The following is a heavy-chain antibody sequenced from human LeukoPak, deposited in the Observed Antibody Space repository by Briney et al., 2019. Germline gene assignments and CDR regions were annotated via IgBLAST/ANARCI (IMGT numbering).Heavy chain of an antibody. Sequence: VASVKVSCKASGYTFTGNYLHWVRQAPGQGLECMGWINPNSGGTNYAQKFQGRVAMTRDTSINTAYMELSSLRSDDTAVYFCARASSRGAGCYYYFDYWGQGTLVAVSS. CDR1: GYTFTGNY. J-gene: IGHJ4*02. D-gene: IGHD2-21*02. CDR2: INPNSGGT. V-gene: IGHV1-2*02. CDR3: ARASSRGAGCYYYFDY.